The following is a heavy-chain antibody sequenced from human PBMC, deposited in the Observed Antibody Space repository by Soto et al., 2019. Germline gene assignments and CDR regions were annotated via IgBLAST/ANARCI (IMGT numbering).Heavy chain of an antibody. CDR2: IHDSGTT. D-gene: IGHD3-10*01. J-gene: IGHJ4*02. CDR1: GGSNSSYY. Sequence: QVQLQESGPGLVKPSETLSLTCTVSGGSNSSYYWSWIRQPPGKGLEWIGYIHDSGTTNYNPSLRSRVTISRDTSKNHFSLNVNSVTGADTAVYYCARLRDYYGSGSFDYWGQGTLVIVSS. V-gene: IGHV4-59*01. CDR3: ARLRDYYGSGSFDY.